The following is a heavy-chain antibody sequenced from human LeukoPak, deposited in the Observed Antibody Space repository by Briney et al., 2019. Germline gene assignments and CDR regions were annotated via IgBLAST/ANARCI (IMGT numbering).Heavy chain of an antibody. CDR2: INPNSGGT. Sequence: ASVKVSCKASGYTFTGYYMHWVRHAPGQGLGWMGWINPNSGGTNSAQKCQGRVTMTRDTSISTAYMELSRLRSDDTAGYYCARDRGSYPYYYGMDVWGEGTTVTV. J-gene: IGHJ6*01. D-gene: IGHD1-26*01. CDR3: ARDRGSYPYYYGMDV. V-gene: IGHV1-2*02. CDR1: GYTFTGYY.